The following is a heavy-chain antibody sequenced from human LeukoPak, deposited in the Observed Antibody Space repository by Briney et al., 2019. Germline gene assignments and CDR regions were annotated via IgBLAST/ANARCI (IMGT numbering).Heavy chain of an antibody. Sequence: SETLSLTCTVSGGSISSSGYLWGWIRQPPGKGLEWIGNIYYSGSTYYNPSLKSRVTISVDTSKNQFSLRLTSVTAADTAVYYCARGSPTTILIIGWFDPWGQGTLVTVSS. J-gene: IGHJ5*02. CDR2: IYYSGST. V-gene: IGHV4-39*01. D-gene: IGHD3-9*01. CDR1: GGSISSSGYL. CDR3: ARGSPTTILIIGWFDP.